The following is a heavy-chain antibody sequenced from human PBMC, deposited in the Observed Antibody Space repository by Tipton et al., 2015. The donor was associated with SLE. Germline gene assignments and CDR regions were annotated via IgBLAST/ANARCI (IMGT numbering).Heavy chain of an antibody. Sequence: TLSLTCTVSGGAISTFYWSWIRQSAGKGPEWIGRIYSSGRTNYNPSLKSRVTMSVDTSRKQFSLKLTSVTAADTAVYYCARVDSSYTYYYYYGMDVWGQGTTVTVSS. D-gene: IGHD6-6*01. CDR2: IYSSGRT. V-gene: IGHV4-4*07. J-gene: IGHJ6*02. CDR3: ARVDSSYTYYYYYGMDV. CDR1: GGAISTFY.